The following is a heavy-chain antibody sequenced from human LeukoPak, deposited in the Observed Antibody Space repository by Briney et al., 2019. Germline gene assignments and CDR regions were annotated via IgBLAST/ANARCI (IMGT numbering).Heavy chain of an antibody. CDR3: ANFERTVAGPYNWFDP. D-gene: IGHD6-19*01. CDR1: GFIFSNYA. J-gene: IGHJ5*02. V-gene: IGHV3-23*01. CDR2: ISASGGNT. Sequence: GGSLRLSCTASGFIFSNYAMSWVRQAPGKGLEWVSGISASGGNTYYADSVKGRFTISRDNSRNTLYVQMNSLRAEGTAVYYCANFERTVAGPYNWFDPWGQGTLVTVSS.